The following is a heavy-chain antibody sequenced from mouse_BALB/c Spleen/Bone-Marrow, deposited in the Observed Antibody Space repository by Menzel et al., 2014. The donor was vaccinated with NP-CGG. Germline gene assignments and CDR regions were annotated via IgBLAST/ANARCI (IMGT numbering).Heavy chain of an antibody. CDR1: GYAFSSYW. CDR3: ARGDGNYPFYAMDY. J-gene: IGHJ4*01. V-gene: IGHV1-80*01. D-gene: IGHD2-1*01. Sequence: QVQLQQPGAELVRPGSSVKISCKASGYAFSSYWMNWVKQRPGQGLEWIGQIYPGDGDTNYNGKFKGKATLTADKSSSTADMQLSSLTSEDSAVYFCARGDGNYPFYAMDYWGQGTSVTVSS. CDR2: IYPGDGDT.